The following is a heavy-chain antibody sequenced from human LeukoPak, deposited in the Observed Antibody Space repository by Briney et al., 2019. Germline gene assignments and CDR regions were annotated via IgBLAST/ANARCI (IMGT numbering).Heavy chain of an antibody. J-gene: IGHJ4*02. CDR1: GFTFSGYW. CDR2: ISTDGSSN. Sequence: PTGGSLRLSCAASGFTFSGYWMHWVRQAPGKGLVWVSRISTDGSSNTYADSVKGRFTISRDNAKNTLYLQMNSLRAEDTAVYYCARGRLTSSWYYFDYWGQGILVTVSS. V-gene: IGHV3-74*01. D-gene: IGHD6-19*01. CDR3: ARGRLTSSWYYFDY.